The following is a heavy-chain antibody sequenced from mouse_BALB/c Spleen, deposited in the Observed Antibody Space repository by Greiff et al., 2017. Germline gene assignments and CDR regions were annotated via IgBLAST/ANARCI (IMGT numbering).Heavy chain of an antibody. J-gene: IGHJ2*01. CDR1: GFNIKDTY. V-gene: IGHV14-3*02. D-gene: IGHD2-1*01. Sequence: EVKLMESGAELVKPGASVKLSCTASGFNIKDTYMHWVKQRPEQGLEWIGRIDPANGNTKYDPKFQGKATITADTSSNTAYLQLSSLTSEDTAVYYCAIYSSGYFDYWGQGTTLTVSS. CDR2: IDPANGNT. CDR3: AIYSSGYFDY.